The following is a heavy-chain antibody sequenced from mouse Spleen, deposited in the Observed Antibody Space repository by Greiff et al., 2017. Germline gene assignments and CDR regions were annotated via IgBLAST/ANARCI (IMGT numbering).Heavy chain of an antibody. CDR3: ASNYGNYENAMDY. J-gene: IGHJ4*01. CDR1: GFSLTSYG. V-gene: IGHV2-2*01. D-gene: IGHD2-1*01. Sequence: QVQLKESGPGLVQPSQSLSITCTVSGFSLTSYGVHWVRQSPGKGLEWLGVIWSGGSTDYNAAFISRLSISKDNSKSQVFFKMNSLQADDTAIYYCASNYGNYENAMDYWGQGTSVTVSS. CDR2: IWSGGST.